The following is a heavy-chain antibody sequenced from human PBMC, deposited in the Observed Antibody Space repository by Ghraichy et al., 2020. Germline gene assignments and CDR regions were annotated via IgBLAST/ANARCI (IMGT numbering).Heavy chain of an antibody. J-gene: IGHJ5*02. CDR2: IFYSGST. D-gene: IGHD2/OR15-2a*01. CDR1: GDSISSTSYH. V-gene: IGHV4-39*01. Sequence: SETLSLTCTVSGDSISSTSYHWAWLRQPPGKGLEWIGHIFYSGSTAYNPSLKCRVMIFVDTSKNQFSLRLSSVTAADTAVYYCARRNRRFDPWGQGALVTVSS. CDR3: ARRNRRFDP.